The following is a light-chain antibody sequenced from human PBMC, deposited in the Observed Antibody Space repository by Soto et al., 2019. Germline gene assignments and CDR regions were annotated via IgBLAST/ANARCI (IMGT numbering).Light chain of an antibody. J-gene: IGLJ2*01. Sequence: QSVLTQPASVSGSPGQSITISCTGTSSDVGGYSHVSWYQQHPGKAPKLIIFEVSNRPSGVSNRFSGSKSGNTASLTISGLQANDEADYYCSSYTTTSTRVFGGGTKVTVL. CDR3: SSYTTTSTRV. CDR1: SSDVGGYSH. V-gene: IGLV2-14*01. CDR2: EVS.